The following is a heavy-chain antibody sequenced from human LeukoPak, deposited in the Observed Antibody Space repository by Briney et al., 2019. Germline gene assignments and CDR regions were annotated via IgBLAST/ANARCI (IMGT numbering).Heavy chain of an antibody. CDR2: ISGSGGST. Sequence: PGGSLRPSCAASGFTFSSYAMSWVRQAPGKGLEWVSAISGSGGSTYYADSVKGRFTISRDNSKNTLYLQMNSLRAEDTAVYYCAKRGLRPVGYFDYWGQGTLVTVSS. J-gene: IGHJ4*02. CDR3: AKRGLRPVGYFDY. V-gene: IGHV3-23*01. CDR1: GFTFSSYA. D-gene: IGHD4-17*01.